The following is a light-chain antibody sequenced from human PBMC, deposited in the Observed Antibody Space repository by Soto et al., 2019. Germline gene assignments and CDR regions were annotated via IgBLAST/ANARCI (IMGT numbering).Light chain of an antibody. V-gene: IGLV2-8*01. J-gene: IGLJ2*01. CDR2: EVS. CDR1: SSDVGGYNC. Sequence: QSALTQPPSASGSPGQSVTISCTGTSSDVGGYNCVSWYQQHPGKAPKLMIYEVSKRPSGVPDRFSGSKSGNTASLTVSGLRAEDEADYYCSSYAGSNIPVVFGGGTKLTVL. CDR3: SSYAGSNIPVV.